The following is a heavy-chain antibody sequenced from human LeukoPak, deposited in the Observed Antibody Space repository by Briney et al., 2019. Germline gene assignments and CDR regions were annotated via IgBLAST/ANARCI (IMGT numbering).Heavy chain of an antibody. CDR1: GLTFSNYA. CDR2: ISGSSGNT. J-gene: IGHJ4*02. CDR3: AKDHIGYYYDSSGYSDY. Sequence: GGSLRLSCAASGLTFSNYAMNWVRQAPGKGLEWVSAISGSSGNTYYADSVKGRFTISRDNSKNTLYLQMNSLRAEDTAVYYCAKDHIGYYYDSSGYSDYWGQGTLVTVSS. D-gene: IGHD3-22*01. V-gene: IGHV3-23*01.